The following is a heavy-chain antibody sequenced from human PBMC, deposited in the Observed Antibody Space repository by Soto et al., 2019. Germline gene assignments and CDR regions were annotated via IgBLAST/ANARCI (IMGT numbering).Heavy chain of an antibody. J-gene: IGHJ5*02. Sequence: SETLSLTCTVSGDSISNYYWSWIRQPPGKGLECIGYIYYSGSTNYNPSLKSRVTISVDTSKNQFSLKLSSVTAADTAVYYCARHWVEYDILTGYYPKGWFDPWGQGTLVTVSS. CDR1: GDSISNYY. V-gene: IGHV4-59*08. D-gene: IGHD3-9*01. CDR2: IYYSGST. CDR3: ARHWVEYDILTGYYPKGWFDP.